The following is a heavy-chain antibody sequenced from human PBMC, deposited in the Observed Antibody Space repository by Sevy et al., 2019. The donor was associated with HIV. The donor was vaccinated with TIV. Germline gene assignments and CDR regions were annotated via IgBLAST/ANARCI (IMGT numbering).Heavy chain of an antibody. J-gene: IGHJ5*02. D-gene: IGHD2-15*01. CDR1: GGSISSGDYY. CDR3: ARGDQEDPHWFDP. Sequence: SETLSLTCTVSGGSISSGDYYWSWIRQPPGKGLEWIGYIYYSGSTYYNPSLKSRVTISVDTSKNQFSLKLSSVTAADTAVYYCARGDQEDPHWFDPWGQGTLVTVSS. CDR2: IYYSGST. V-gene: IGHV4-30-4*01.